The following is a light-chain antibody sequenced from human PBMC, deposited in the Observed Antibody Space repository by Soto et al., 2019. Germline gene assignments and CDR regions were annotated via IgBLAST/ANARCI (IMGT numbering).Light chain of an antibody. CDR3: CSCAGSSALV. Sequence: QSALTQPASVSGSPGQSITISCTGTSSDIGSYNLVSWYQQDPGKAPKLLIYDVSERPSGVSNRFSGSKSGNTASLTISGLQVEDEADYYCCSCAGSSALVFGGGTKVTVL. J-gene: IGLJ3*02. CDR2: DVS. CDR1: SSDIGSYNL. V-gene: IGLV2-23*02.